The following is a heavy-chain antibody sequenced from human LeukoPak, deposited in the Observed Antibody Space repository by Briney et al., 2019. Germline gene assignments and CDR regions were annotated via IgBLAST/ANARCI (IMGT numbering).Heavy chain of an antibody. CDR3: ARLMFLWPPIYFDY. CDR1: GFTFSSYS. V-gene: IGHV3-48*04. D-gene: IGHD2-8*01. Sequence: GGSLRLSCAASGFTFSSYSMNWVRQAPGKGLEWVSYISSSSSTIYYADSVKGRFTISRDNARNSVYLQMNSLRAEDTAVYYCARLMFLWPPIYFDYWGQGTLVTVSS. J-gene: IGHJ4*02. CDR2: ISSSSSTI.